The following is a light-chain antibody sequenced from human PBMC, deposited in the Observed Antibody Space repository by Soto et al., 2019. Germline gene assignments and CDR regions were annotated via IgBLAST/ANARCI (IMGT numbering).Light chain of an antibody. CDR1: QGISNS. V-gene: IGKV1-16*02. CDR2: SAS. J-gene: IGKJ4*01. Sequence: DIQMTQSPSSLSSSVGDRVTITCRASQGISNSLGWFQQKPGKAPKSLLFSASSLRSGVPLKFTGSGSCTDFTRTINGLQPADFATYYWQQYHSHPLTFGGGTRVEIK. CDR3: QQYHSHPLT.